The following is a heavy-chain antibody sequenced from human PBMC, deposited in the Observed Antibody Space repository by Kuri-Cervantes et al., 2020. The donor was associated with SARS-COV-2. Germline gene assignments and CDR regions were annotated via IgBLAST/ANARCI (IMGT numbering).Heavy chain of an antibody. CDR1: GYTFTGYY. J-gene: IGHJ5*02. CDR2: INPNGGTT. CDR3: ARRISGASTGFDP. D-gene: IGHD2-15*01. V-gene: IGHV1-46*01. Sequence: ASVKVSCKASGYTFTGYYIHWVRQATGQGLEWMGVINPNGGTTSYAQKFQGRVTMSRETSTSTVYMELSSLRSEDTAMYYCARRISGASTGFDPWGQGTLVTVSS.